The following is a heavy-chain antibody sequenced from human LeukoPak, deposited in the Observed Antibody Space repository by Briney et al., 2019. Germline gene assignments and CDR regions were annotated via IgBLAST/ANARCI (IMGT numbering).Heavy chain of an antibody. CDR1: GFTFSSYA. CDR2: ISGSGGST. J-gene: IGHJ6*02. D-gene: IGHD2-2*01. CDR3: AKGSPQGLVVPAAVYYYYGMDV. Sequence: GGSLRLSCAASGFTFSSYAMSWVRQAPGKGLEWVSAISGSGGSTYYADSVKGRFTISRDNSKNTLYLQMNSLRAEDTAVYYCAKGSPQGLVVPAAVYYYYGMDVWGQGTTVTVSS. V-gene: IGHV3-23*01.